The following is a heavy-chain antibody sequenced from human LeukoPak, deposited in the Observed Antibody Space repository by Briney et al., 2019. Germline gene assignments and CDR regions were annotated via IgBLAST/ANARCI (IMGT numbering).Heavy chain of an antibody. CDR3: AKGYCTNGVCYEFDY. Sequence: GGSLRLSCAASGFTFSSYGMHWVRQAPGKGLEWVAFIRYDGSNKYYADSVKGRFTISRDNSKNTLYLQMNSLRAEDTAVYYCAKGYCTNGVCYEFDYWGQGTLVTVSS. D-gene: IGHD2-8*01. V-gene: IGHV3-30*02. J-gene: IGHJ4*02. CDR1: GFTFSSYG. CDR2: IRYDGSNK.